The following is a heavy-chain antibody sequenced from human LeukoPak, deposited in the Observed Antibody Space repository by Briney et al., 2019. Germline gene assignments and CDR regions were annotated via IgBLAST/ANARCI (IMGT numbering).Heavy chain of an antibody. V-gene: IGHV1-2*02. CDR2: INPNSGGT. Sequence: ASVKVSCKASGYTFTGYYMHWVRQAPGQGLEWMGWINPNSGGTNYAQKFQGRVTMTRDTSISTAYIELSRLRSDDTAVYYCARAVEDGSGSLQYNWFDPWGQGTLVTVSS. CDR3: ARAVEDGSGSLQYNWFDP. D-gene: IGHD3-10*01. CDR1: GYTFTGYY. J-gene: IGHJ5*02.